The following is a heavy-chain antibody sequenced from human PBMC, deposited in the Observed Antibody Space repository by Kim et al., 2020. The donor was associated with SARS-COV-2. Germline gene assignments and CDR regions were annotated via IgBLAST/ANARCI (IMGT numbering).Heavy chain of an antibody. Sequence: RVTISVDTSKNQFSLKLSSVTAADTAVYYCARHPDYDFWGGSRTGGWFDPWGQGTLVTVSS. D-gene: IGHD3-3*01. CDR3: ARHPDYDFWGGSRTGGWFDP. V-gene: IGHV4-59*08. J-gene: IGHJ5*02.